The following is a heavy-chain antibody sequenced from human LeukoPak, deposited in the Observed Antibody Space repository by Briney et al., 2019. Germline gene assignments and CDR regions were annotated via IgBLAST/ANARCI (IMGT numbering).Heavy chain of an antibody. CDR2: ISYDGSNK. D-gene: IGHD3-9*01. CDR3: ARDQADILTGYHY. Sequence: GGSLRLSCAASGFTFSSYAMHWVRQAPGKGLEWVAVISYDGSNKYYADSVKCRFTISRDNSKNTLYLQMNSLRAEDTAVYYCARDQADILTGYHYWGQGTLVTVSS. V-gene: IGHV3-30-3*01. CDR1: GFTFSSYA. J-gene: IGHJ4*02.